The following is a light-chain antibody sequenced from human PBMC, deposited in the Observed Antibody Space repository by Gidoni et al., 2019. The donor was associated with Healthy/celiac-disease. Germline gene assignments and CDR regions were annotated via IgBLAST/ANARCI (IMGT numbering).Light chain of an antibody. Sequence: QSALTQPSSVSGLPGQAVTISCTGTSSDDGGYNYVSWYHQHPGKAPKLMIYDVSKRPSVVPDRFAGSKSGNTASLTISGLQAEDEADYYFCSYAGSYVVFGGGTKLTVL. J-gene: IGLJ2*01. CDR2: DVS. CDR3: CSYAGSYVV. V-gene: IGLV2-11*01. CDR1: SSDDGGYNY.